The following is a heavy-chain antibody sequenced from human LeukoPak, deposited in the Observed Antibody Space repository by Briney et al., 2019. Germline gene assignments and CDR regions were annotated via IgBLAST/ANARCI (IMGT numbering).Heavy chain of an antibody. CDR3: ARGAPYYWFDP. D-gene: IGHD1-26*01. CDR2: IYYSGST. CDR1: GGSISSYY. Sequence: SETLSLTCTVSGGSISSYYWSWIRQPPGKRLEWIGYIYYSGSTNYNPSLKSRVTISVDTSKNQFSLKLSSVTAADTAVYYCARGAPYYWFDPWGQGTLVTVSS. J-gene: IGHJ5*02. V-gene: IGHV4-59*01.